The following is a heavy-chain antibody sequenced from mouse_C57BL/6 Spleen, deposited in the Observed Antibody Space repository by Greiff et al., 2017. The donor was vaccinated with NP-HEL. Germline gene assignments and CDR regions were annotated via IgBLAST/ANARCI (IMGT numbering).Heavy chain of an antibody. V-gene: IGHV1-81*01. D-gene: IGHD2-4*01. CDR1: GYTFTSYG. J-gene: IGHJ3*01. CDR3: ARREAIYYDYDAWFAY. Sequence: VKLMESGAELARPGASVKLSCKASGYTFTSYGISWVKQRTGQGLEWIGEIYPRSGNTYYNEKFKGKATLTADKSSSTAYMELRSLTSEDSAVYFCARREAIYYDYDAWFAYWGQGTLVTVSA. CDR2: IYPRSGNT.